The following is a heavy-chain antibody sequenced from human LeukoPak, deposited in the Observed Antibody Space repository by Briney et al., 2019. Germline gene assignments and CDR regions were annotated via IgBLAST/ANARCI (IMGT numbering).Heavy chain of an antibody. V-gene: IGHV3-15*01. CDR2: IKSKTDGGTT. J-gene: IGHJ4*02. CDR3: TTGPYYYDSSGYIPPDY. CDR1: GFTFSNAW. D-gene: IGHD3-22*01. Sequence: GGSLRLSCAASGFTFSNAWMSWVRQAPGKGLEWVGRIKSKTDGGTTDYAAPVKGRFTISRDDSKNTLYLQMNSLKTEDTAVYYCTTGPYYYDSSGYIPPDYWGQGTLVTVSS.